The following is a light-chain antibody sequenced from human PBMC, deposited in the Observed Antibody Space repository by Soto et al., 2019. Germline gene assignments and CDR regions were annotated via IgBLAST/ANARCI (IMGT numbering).Light chain of an antibody. V-gene: IGKV3-15*01. CDR2: GSS. Sequence: EIVMTQSPATLSVSPGERATLSCRASQSVSGNFAWYQQKPGQAPSLLIYGSSTRSTGIPARFSGSGSGTEFTLTISSLQSEDFAVYYCQQYNNWPPVTFGGGTKVEIK. J-gene: IGKJ4*01. CDR1: QSVSGN. CDR3: QQYNNWPPVT.